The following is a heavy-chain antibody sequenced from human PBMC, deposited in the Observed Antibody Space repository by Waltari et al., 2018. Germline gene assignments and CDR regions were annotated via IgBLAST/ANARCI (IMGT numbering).Heavy chain of an antibody. CDR2: ISGRGGST. J-gene: IGHJ4*02. D-gene: IGHD4-17*01. V-gene: IGHV3-23*04. Sequence: EVQLVESGGGLVQPGGSLRLSCGASGFTFSNHVMSWVRQAPGKGLEWVSSISGRGGSTYHADSVKGRFTISRANSKNTLYLQMNSLRAEDTAIYYCAKVMTAVTTWYYFDYWGQGTLVTVSS. CDR1: GFTFSNHV. CDR3: AKVMTAVTTWYYFDY.